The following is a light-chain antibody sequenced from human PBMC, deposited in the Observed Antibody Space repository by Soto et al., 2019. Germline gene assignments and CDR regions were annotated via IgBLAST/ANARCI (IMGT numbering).Light chain of an antibody. V-gene: IGLV2-8*01. CDR2: EVL. CDR3: SSYAGGKNLGV. CDR1: SGDIGYYNY. Sequence: QSVLTPPPSASGSPGQLVTISCARTSGDIGYYNYVSWYQQHPSNPPKPIIYEVLKRPSGVPDRFYGSKSGNPASMTVSGLQADDQTDYHCSSYAGGKNLGVFGTGTKVTVL. J-gene: IGLJ1*01.